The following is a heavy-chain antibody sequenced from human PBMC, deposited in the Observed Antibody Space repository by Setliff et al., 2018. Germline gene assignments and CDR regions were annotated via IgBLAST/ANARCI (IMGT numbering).Heavy chain of an antibody. J-gene: IGHJ4*02. CDR1: GFTFSSYG. D-gene: IGHD3-10*01. CDR2: IRYDGSNK. Sequence: HPGGSLRLSCAASGFTFSSYGMHWVRQAPGKGLEWVAFIRYDGSNKYYADSVKGRFTISRDNSKNTLYLQMNSLRPDDTAVYYCAKDIYGSGSYAVGGYFDYWGQGTQVTVSS. V-gene: IGHV3-30*02. CDR3: AKDIYGSGSYAVGGYFDY.